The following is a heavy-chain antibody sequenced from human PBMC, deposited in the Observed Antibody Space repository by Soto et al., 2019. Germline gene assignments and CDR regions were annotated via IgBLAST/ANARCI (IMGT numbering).Heavy chain of an antibody. CDR1: GGSIRSRTYY. V-gene: IGHV4-39*01. D-gene: IGHD3-9*01. J-gene: IGHJ5*02. CDR3: ARHRILTGENWFDP. CDR2: ISYSGST. Sequence: SETLSLTCTVSGGSIRSRTYYWGWIRQNPGKGLEWMGSISYSGSTYYNPSLKSRVTISVATSKNQFSLKLSSVTAADTAVYYCARHRILTGENWFDPWGQGTLVTVSS.